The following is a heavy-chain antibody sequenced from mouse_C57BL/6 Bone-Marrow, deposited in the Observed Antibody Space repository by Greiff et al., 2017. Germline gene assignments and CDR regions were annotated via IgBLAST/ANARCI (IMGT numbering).Heavy chain of an antibody. Sequence: VQLQQPGAELVRPGTSVKLSCKASGYTFTSYWMHWVKQRPGQGLEWIGVIDPSDSYTNYNQKFKGKATLTVDTSSSTAYMQLSSLTSEDSAVYYCARAQDWGQGTTLTVSS. CDR2: IDPSDSYT. CDR1: GYTFTSYW. CDR3: ARAQD. J-gene: IGHJ2*01. V-gene: IGHV1-59*01.